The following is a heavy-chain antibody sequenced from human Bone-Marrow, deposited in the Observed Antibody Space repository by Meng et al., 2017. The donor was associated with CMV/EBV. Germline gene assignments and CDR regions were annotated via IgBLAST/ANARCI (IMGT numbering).Heavy chain of an antibody. V-gene: IGHV3-30*02. CDR3: VKRLYCGSTTCSKAMDV. CDR2: IRYDGSNK. J-gene: IGHJ6*02. D-gene: IGHD2-2*01. Sequence: GESLKISCAASGFTFSSYGMHWVRQAPGKGLEWVAFIRYDGSNKYYADSVKGRFTISRDNSKDMLYLQMNSLRAEDTAVYFCVKRLYCGSTTCSKAMDVWGQGTTVTVSS. CDR1: GFTFSSYG.